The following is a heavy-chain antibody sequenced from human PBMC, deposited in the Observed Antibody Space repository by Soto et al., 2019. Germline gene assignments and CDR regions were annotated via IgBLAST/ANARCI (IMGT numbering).Heavy chain of an antibody. J-gene: IGHJ6*02. V-gene: IGHV3-23*01. CDR3: ATGYCSSTSCPPYYYYYGMDV. D-gene: IGHD2-2*01. Sequence: EVQLLESGGGLVQPGGSLRLSCAASGFTFSSYAMSWVRQAPGKGLEWVSAISGSGGSTYYADSVKGRFTISRDNSKHTLYLQMNSLRAEDTAVYYCATGYCSSTSCPPYYYYYGMDVWGQGTTVTVSS. CDR2: ISGSGGST. CDR1: GFTFSSYA.